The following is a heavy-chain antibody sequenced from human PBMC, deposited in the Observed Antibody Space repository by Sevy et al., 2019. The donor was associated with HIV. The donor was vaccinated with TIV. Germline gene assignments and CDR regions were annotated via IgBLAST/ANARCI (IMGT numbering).Heavy chain of an antibody. Sequence: ASVKVSCKASGYTFTSYGISWVRQAPGQGLEWMGWISAYNGNTNYAQKLQGRVTMTTDTSTSTAYMELRSLRSDDTAVYYCAREFGSGSYLHYYYYYVMDVWGQGTTVTVSS. D-gene: IGHD3-10*01. CDR1: GYTFTSYG. CDR3: AREFGSGSYLHYYYYYVMDV. CDR2: ISAYNGNT. V-gene: IGHV1-18*01. J-gene: IGHJ6*02.